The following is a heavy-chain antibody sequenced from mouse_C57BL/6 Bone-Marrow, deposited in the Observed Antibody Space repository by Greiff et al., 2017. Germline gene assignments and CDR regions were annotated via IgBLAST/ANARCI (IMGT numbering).Heavy chain of an antibody. CDR1: GFNIKDDY. J-gene: IGHJ3*01. CDR2: IDPENGDT. V-gene: IGHV14-4*01. CDR3: TSDPPFAY. Sequence: EVQLQQSGAELVRPGASVKLSCTASGFNIKDDYMHWVKQRPEQGLEWIGWIDPENGDTEYASKFQGKATITADTSSNTAYLQLSSLTSEDTAVYYCTSDPPFAYWGQGTLVTVSA.